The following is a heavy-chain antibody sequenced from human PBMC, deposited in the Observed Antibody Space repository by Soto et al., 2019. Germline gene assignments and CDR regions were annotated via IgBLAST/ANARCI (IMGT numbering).Heavy chain of an antibody. CDR1: GYTFTSYA. V-gene: IGHV1-3*01. CDR3: ARGYSGYDRGGGYYFDY. Sequence: ASVKVSCKASGYTFTSYAMHWVRQAPGQRLEWMGWINAGNGNTKYSQKFQGRVTITRDTSASTAYMELSSLRSEDTAVYYCARGYSGYDRGGGYYFDYWGQGTLVTVSS. CDR2: INAGNGNT. D-gene: IGHD5-12*01. J-gene: IGHJ4*02.